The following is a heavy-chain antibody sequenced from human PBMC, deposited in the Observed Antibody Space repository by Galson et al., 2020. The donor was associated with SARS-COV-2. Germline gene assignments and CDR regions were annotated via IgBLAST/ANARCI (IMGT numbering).Heavy chain of an antibody. CDR3: ARHRATMVRGVIITYAGAIEN. Sequence: ETSETLSLTCTVSGDSISSSTYYWGWIRQPPWKGLEWIGYIYYSGKTYYSPSLKSRVTISVDTSKNQFSLKLSSVTAADTAVYYCARHRATMVRGVIITYAGAIENWGQGTLVTVSS. V-gene: IGHV4-39*01. J-gene: IGHJ4*02. CDR1: GDSISSSTYY. CDR2: IYYSGKT. D-gene: IGHD3-10*01.